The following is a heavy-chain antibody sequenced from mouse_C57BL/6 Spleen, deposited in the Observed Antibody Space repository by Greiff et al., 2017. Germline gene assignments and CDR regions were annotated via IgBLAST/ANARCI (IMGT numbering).Heavy chain of an antibody. CDR2: INPNYGTT. J-gene: IGHJ1*03. CDR3: ARRFYGNYMGYFDV. Sequence: EVQLQQSGPELVKPGASVKISCKASGYSFTDYNMNWVKPSHGKSLEWIGVINPNYGTTSYNQTFKGKATLTVEQSSSTAYMQLNSLTSEDSAVDYCARRFYGNYMGYFDVWGTGTTVTVSS. D-gene: IGHD2-1*01. CDR1: GYSFTDYN. V-gene: IGHV1-39*01.